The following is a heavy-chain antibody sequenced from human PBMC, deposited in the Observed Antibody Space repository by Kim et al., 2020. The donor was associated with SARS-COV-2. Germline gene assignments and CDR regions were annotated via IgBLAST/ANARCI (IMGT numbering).Heavy chain of an antibody. CDR3: ARAWIYYDSSGLEKPARYYYGMDV. J-gene: IGHJ6*02. CDR2: INHSGST. CDR1: GGSFSGYY. D-gene: IGHD3-22*01. V-gene: IGHV4-34*01. Sequence: SETLSLTCAVYGGSFSGYYWSWIRQPPGKGLEWIGEINHSGSTNYNPSLKSRVTISVDTSKNQFSLKLSSVTAADTAVYYCARAWIYYDSSGLEKPARYYYGMDVWGQGTTVTVSS.